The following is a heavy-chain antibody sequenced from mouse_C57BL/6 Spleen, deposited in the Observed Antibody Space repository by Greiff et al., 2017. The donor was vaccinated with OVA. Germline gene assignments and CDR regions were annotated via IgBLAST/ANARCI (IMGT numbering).Heavy chain of an antibody. J-gene: IGHJ3*01. D-gene: IGHD1-1*01. V-gene: IGHV1-55*01. CDR3: ASYYGSSYWFAY. CDR1: GYTFTSYW. CDR2: IYPGSGST. Sequence: QVQLKQPGAELVKPGASVKMSCKASGYTFTSYWITWVKQRPGQGLEWIGDIYPGSGSTNYNEKFKSKATLTVDTSSSTAYMQLSSLTSEDSAVYYCASYYGSSYWFAYWGQGTLVTVSA.